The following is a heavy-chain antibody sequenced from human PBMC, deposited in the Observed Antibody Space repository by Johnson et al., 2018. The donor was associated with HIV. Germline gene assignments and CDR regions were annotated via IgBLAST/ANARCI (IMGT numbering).Heavy chain of an antibody. Sequence: MQLVESGGGLIQPGGSLRLSCAASGFTVSSNYMSWVRQAPGTGLEWVSVIYSGGSPYYADSVKGRFTISRDNSKNTLYLQRNSLRAEDTAIYYCARGRGWWLQLGGAFDIWGQGTMVTVSS. J-gene: IGHJ3*02. CDR2: IYSGGSP. CDR3: ARGRGWWLQLGGAFDI. V-gene: IGHV3-66*03. CDR1: GFTVSSNY. D-gene: IGHD5-24*01.